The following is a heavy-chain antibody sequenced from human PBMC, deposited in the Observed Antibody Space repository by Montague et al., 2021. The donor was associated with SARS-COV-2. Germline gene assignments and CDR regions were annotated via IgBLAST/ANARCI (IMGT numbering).Heavy chain of an antibody. J-gene: IGHJ6*02. CDR1: GYSISSGYY. CDR3: ARDITLGMDV. V-gene: IGHV4-38-2*02. CDR2: NEYSGST. Sequence: SETLSLTCTVSGYSISSGYYWGWVRQTPGKGLEWLGINEYSGSTYYNPPLKTRATMSLDTSKNQFSLQLTSVTAADTALYYCARDITLGMDVWGRGTRSPSP.